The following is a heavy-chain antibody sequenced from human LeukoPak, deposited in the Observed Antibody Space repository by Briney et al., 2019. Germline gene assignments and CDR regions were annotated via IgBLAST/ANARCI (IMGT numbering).Heavy chain of an antibody. Sequence: PGGSLRLSCAASGFTFSSYSMNWVRQAPGKGLEWVSSISSSSSYTYYADSVKGRFTISRDNAKNSLYLQMNSLRAEDTAVYYCATPSSTSCCYFDYWGQGTLVTVSS. V-gene: IGHV3-21*01. J-gene: IGHJ4*02. CDR2: ISSSSSYT. D-gene: IGHD2-2*01. CDR3: ATPSSTSCCYFDY. CDR1: GFTFSSYS.